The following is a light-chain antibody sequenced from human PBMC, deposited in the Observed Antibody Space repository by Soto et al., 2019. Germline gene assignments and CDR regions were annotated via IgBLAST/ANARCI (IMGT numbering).Light chain of an antibody. CDR2: KAS. V-gene: IGKV1-5*03. CDR1: QSITSW. J-gene: IGKJ4*01. Sequence: DIQMTQSPSTLSASVGDRVTIICRASQSITSWLAWYQQKPGKAPKLLIYKASSLESGVPSRFSGSGSGTEFTLTVSSLQPDDFATYYCQQYNNFPLTFGGGTKVEIK. CDR3: QQYNNFPLT.